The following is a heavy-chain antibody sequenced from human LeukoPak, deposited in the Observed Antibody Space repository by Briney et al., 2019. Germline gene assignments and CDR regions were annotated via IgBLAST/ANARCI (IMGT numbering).Heavy chain of an antibody. CDR2: INPSGGTT. V-gene: IGHV1-46*01. CDR1: GYTFTSYH. D-gene: IGHD1-7*01. J-gene: IGHJ4*02. CDR3: ARGLELRST. Sequence: ASVKVSCKASGYTFTSYHMHWVRQAPGQGLEWMGIINPSGGTTNYAQKFRGRVTITADESTSTAYMELSRLRSDDTAVYYCARGLELRSTWGQGTLVTVSS.